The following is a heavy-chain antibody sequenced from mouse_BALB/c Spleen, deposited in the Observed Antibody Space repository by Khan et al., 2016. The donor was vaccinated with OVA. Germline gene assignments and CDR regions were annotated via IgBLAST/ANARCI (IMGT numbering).Heavy chain of an antibody. CDR1: GYTFTNYG. CDR2: INTYTGEP. J-gene: IGHJ1*01. V-gene: IGHV9-3-1*01. D-gene: IGHD2-13*01. CDR3: ASGDDWYFDV. Sequence: VQLQESGPELKKPGETVKISCKASGYTFTNYGMNWVKQAPGKGLKWMGWINTYTGEPTYADDFKGRFAFSLETSASTAYLQINNLKNEDTASYYCASGDDWYFDVWGAGTTVTVSS.